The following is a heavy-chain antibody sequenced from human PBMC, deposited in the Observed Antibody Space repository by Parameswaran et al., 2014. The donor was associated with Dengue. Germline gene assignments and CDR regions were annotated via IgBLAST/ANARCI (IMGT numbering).Heavy chain of an antibody. D-gene: IGHD3-16*01. J-gene: IGHJ5*02. Sequence: WVRQAPGQGLEWMGWINPNSGGTNYAQNFQGRVTMTRDTSISTAYMELSRLRSDDTAVYYCARSLNSRGTYNWFDPWGQGTLVTVSS. V-gene: IGHV1-2*02. CDR2: INPNSGGT. CDR3: ARSLNSRGTYNWFDP.